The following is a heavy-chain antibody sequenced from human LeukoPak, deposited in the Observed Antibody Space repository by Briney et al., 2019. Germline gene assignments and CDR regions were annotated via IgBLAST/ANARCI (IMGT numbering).Heavy chain of an antibody. D-gene: IGHD3-22*01. J-gene: IGHJ4*02. CDR2: IRYDGSNK. V-gene: IGHV3-30*02. CDR3: AKTDSDSSGFDY. Sequence: GGSLRLSCAASGFTFSSYGMHWVRQAPGKGLEWVAFIRYDGSNKYYVDSVKGRFTISRDNYKNTLYLQMNSLKAEDTAGYYCAKTDSDSSGFDYWGQGTLVTVSS. CDR1: GFTFSSYG.